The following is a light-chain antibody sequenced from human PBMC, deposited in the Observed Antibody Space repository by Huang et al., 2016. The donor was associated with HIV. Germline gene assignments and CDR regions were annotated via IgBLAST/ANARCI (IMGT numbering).Light chain of an antibody. CDR2: GAS. CDR1: QSVNST. CDR3: QQYSKWPPNT. V-gene: IGKV3-15*01. Sequence: EIVMTQSPATLSLSPGERATLSCRASQSVNSTFAWYQQKPGQAPRLLIYGASTRATGVPGRFSGSGSGTEFTLTISSLQAEDFAVYYCQQYSKWPPNTFGQGTKLESK. J-gene: IGKJ2*01.